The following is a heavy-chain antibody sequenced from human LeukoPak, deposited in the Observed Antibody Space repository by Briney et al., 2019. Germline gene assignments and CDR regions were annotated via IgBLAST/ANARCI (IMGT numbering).Heavy chain of an antibody. V-gene: IGHV4-34*01. J-gene: IGHJ4*02. CDR3: AAQYCSSTSCYTEDY. CDR2: INHSGST. D-gene: IGHD2-2*02. CDR1: GGSFSGYY. Sequence: PSETLSLTCAVYGGSFSGYYWSWIRQPPGKGLEWIGEINHSGSTNYNPSLKSRVAISVDTSKNQFSLKLSSVTAADTAVYYCAAQYCSSTSCYTEDYWGQGTRVTVSS.